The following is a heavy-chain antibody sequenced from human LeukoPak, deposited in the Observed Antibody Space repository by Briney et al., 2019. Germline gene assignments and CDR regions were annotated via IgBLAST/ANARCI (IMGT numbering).Heavy chain of an antibody. CDR3: ARTSYSSASVFDY. Sequence: TSETLSLTCAVYGGSFSGYYWGWLRQPPGKGLEWLGTIYYSGSTYYNPSLKSRVTISVDTSKNQFALKLSSVTAADTAVYYCARTSYSSASVFDYWGQGALVTVSS. J-gene: IGHJ4*02. CDR1: GGSFSGYY. D-gene: IGHD6-25*01. CDR2: IYYSGST. V-gene: IGHV4-34*01.